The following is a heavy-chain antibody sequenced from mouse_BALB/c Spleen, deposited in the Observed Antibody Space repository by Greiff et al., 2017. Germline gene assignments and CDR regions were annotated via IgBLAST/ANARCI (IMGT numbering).Heavy chain of an antibody. CDR3: ARNYRYDGAWFAY. V-gene: IGHV1S137*01. CDR1: GYTFTDYA. Sequence: VQLQQSGAELVRPGVSVKISCKGSGYTFTDYAMHWVKQSHAKSLEWIGVISTYYGDASYNQKFKGKATMTVDKSSSTAYMELARLTSEDSAIYYCARNYRYDGAWFAYWGQGTLVTVSA. J-gene: IGHJ3*01. D-gene: IGHD2-14*01. CDR2: ISTYYGDA.